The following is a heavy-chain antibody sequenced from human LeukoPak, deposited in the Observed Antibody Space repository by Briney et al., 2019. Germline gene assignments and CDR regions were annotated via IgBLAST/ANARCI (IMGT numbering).Heavy chain of an antibody. D-gene: IGHD2-8*01. J-gene: IGHJ4*02. V-gene: IGHV3-30*02. CDR2: IRYDASNK. CDR3: AKTLPRAQTHEMGYYFDS. CDR1: GFTFSNYG. Sequence: GGPLRLSCAASGFTFSNYGMHWVRQAPGRELEWVSFIRYDASNKYYADSVKGRFIISRDNSKNTMYLQMNSLRTEDTAVYYCAKTLPRAQTHEMGYYFDSWGQGTLVTVSS.